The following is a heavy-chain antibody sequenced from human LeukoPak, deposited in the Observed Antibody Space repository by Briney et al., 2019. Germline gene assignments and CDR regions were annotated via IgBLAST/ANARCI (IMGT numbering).Heavy chain of an antibody. Sequence: PGGSLRLSCAASGFTFSNYAMGWVPQAPGKGLEWVSSISSSSSYIYYADSVKGRFTISRDNAKNSLYLQMNSLRAEDTAVYYCARDKAVGLAAHAFDIWGQGTMVTVSS. J-gene: IGHJ3*02. D-gene: IGHD2-15*01. CDR2: ISSSSSYI. CDR3: ARDKAVGLAAHAFDI. V-gene: IGHV3-21*01. CDR1: GFTFSNYA.